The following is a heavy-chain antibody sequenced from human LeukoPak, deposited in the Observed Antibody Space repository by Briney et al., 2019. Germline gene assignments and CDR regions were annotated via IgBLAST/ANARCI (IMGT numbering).Heavy chain of an antibody. J-gene: IGHJ6*03. Sequence: GASVKVSCKASGYTFTGYYFHWVRQAPGKGLEWMGWINPNTAGTNYAQKFLGGVTLTWDTSISSAYMELTRLTSDDTAVYYCATSAGDYRAGHYYYMGVWGKGTSVTVSS. D-gene: IGHD4-11*01. CDR1: GYTFTGYY. CDR3: ATSAGDYRAGHYYYMGV. V-gene: IGHV1-2*02. CDR2: INPNTAGT.